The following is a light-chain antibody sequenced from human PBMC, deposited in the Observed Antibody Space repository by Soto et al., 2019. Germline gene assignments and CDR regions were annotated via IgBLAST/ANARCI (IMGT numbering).Light chain of an antibody. J-gene: IGKJ4*01. Sequence: DIVMTQSPDSLAVSLGERATINCKSSQSVLYRSNNKNYLAWYQQKPGQPPKLLIYWASTRESGVADRFSGGGSGTDFTLTISSLQAEDAALYYCQQSYGIPLTFGGGTKVDIK. CDR3: QQSYGIPLT. CDR1: QSVLYRSNNKNY. V-gene: IGKV4-1*01. CDR2: WAS.